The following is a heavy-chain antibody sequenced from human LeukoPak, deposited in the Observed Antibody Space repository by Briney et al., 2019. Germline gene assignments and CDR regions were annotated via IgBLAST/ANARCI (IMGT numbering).Heavy chain of an antibody. Sequence: SETLSLTCSVSGGSISRYYWSWIRQPAGKGLEWIGRIYSSGSTNYNPSLKSRVTMALDTSKNQFSLKLSSVTAADTAVYYCARDLAYCGGDCYSVLGYWGQGTLVTVSS. V-gene: IGHV4-4*07. J-gene: IGHJ4*02. CDR1: GGSISRYY. CDR2: IYSSGST. CDR3: ARDLAYCGGDCYSVLGY. D-gene: IGHD2-21*01.